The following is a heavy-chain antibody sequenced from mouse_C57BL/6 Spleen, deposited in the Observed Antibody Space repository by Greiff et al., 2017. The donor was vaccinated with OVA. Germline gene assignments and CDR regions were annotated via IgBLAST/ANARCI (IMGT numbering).Heavy chain of an antibody. CDR1: GYTFTSYD. CDR3: ARKEDYEEYFDF. D-gene: IGHD2-4*01. CDR2: IYPRGGNT. J-gene: IGHJ1*03. V-gene: IGHV1-85*01. Sequence: VQRVESGPELVKPGASVKLSCKASGYTFTSYDINWVKQRPGQGLEWIGWIYPRGGNTKYNEKFKGKATLTVETAYSTAYMEHHSLTSEDTAVYFCARKEDYEEYFDFWGRGTTVTVSS.